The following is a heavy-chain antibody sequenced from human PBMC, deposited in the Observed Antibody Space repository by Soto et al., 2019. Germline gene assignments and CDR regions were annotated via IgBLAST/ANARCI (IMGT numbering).Heavy chain of an antibody. CDR3: ARHPSMTTVTINS. CDR1: GGSISSSSYY. V-gene: IGHV4-39*01. D-gene: IGHD4-17*01. Sequence: SETLSLTCTVSGGSISSSSYYWGWIRQAPGKGLEWIGSIYYSGSTYYNPSLKSRVTISVDTSKNQFSLKLSSVTAADTAVYYCARHPSMTTVTINSWGQGTLVTISS. J-gene: IGHJ4*02. CDR2: IYYSGST.